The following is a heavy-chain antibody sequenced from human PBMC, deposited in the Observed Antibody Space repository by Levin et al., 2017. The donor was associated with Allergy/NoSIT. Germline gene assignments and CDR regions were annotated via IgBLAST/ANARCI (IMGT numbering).Heavy chain of an antibody. V-gene: IGHV3-53*01. D-gene: IGHD2-2*01. J-gene: IGHJ4*02. Sequence: GGSLRLSCAASGFTVSSNYMSWVRQAPGKGLEWVSVIYSGGSTYYADSVKGRFTISRDNSKNTLYLQVNSLRAEDTAVYYCARLSSTSNHALYFNYWGQGTLVTVSS. CDR3: ARLSSTSNHALYFNY. CDR1: GFTVSSNY. CDR2: IYSGGST.